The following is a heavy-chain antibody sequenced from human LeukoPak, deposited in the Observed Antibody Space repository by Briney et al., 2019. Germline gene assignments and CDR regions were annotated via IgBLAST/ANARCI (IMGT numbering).Heavy chain of an antibody. Sequence: SETLSLTCTVSGGSISSSSYYWGWIRQPPGKGLEWIGSIYYSGSTYYNPSLKSRVTISVDTSKNQFSLKLSSVTAADTAVYYCARSEGVWIQLWFGRYFDYWGQGTLVTVSS. CDR2: IYYSGST. CDR3: ARSEGVWIQLWFGRYFDY. D-gene: IGHD5-18*01. V-gene: IGHV4-39*01. J-gene: IGHJ4*02. CDR1: GGSISSSSYY.